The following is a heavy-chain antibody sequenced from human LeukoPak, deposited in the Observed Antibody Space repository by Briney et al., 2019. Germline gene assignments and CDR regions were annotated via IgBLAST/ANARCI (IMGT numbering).Heavy chain of an antibody. D-gene: IGHD6-19*01. CDR3: ARAPTFSGWFDY. CDR2: ISSSSSYI. V-gene: IGHV3-21*01. CDR1: GFTFSSYE. Sequence: GGSLRLSCAASGFTFSSYEMNWVRQAPGKGLEWVSSISSSSSYIYYADSVKGRFTISRDNAKNSLYLQMNSLRVEDTAVYYCARAPTFSGWFDYWGQGTLVTVSS. J-gene: IGHJ4*02.